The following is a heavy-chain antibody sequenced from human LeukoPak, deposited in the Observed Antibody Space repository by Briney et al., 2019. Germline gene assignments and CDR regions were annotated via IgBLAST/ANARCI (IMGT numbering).Heavy chain of an antibody. D-gene: IGHD3-10*01. CDR2: IYHSGST. CDR3: ARRRYGSGSYSRWFDP. CDR1: DYSINSGYY. Sequence: SETLSLTCSVSDYSINSGYYWGWIRQPPGKGLEWIGSIYHSGSTDYNPSLKSRVTISVDTSKNQFSLKLSSVTAADTAVYYCARRRYGSGSYSRWFDPWGQGTLVTVSS. J-gene: IGHJ5*02. V-gene: IGHV4-38-2*02.